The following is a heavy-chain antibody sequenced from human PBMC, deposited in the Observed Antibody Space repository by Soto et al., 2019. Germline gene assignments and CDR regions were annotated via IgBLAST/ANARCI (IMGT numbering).Heavy chain of an antibody. CDR3: ARNRGNYFDY. J-gene: IGHJ4*02. CDR2: IYYSGST. V-gene: IGHV4-59*01. Sequence: SETLSLTCTVSVGGSFSSYYWSWIRQPPGKGLEWIGYIYYSGSTNYNPSLKSRLTMSVHTSQNQFSLKVNSVTAADTAVYYCARNRGNYFDYWGQGILVTVS. CDR1: VGGSFSSYY.